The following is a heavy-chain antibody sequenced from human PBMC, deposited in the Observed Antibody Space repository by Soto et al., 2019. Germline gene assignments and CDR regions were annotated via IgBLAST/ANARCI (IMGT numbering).Heavy chain of an antibody. Sequence: GGSMRLSCTGSGFTFNSLSLHWVSKGPDKGLEWVAVVSFDGKVTYYADSVKGRFTVSRDNSKNTIYLQANSLRAEDTAVYYCAREPYGDSQYFDYWGQGTPVTVSS. CDR1: GFTFNSLS. CDR3: AREPYGDSQYFDY. J-gene: IGHJ4*02. CDR2: VSFDGKVT. V-gene: IGHV3-30*04. D-gene: IGHD2-21*02.